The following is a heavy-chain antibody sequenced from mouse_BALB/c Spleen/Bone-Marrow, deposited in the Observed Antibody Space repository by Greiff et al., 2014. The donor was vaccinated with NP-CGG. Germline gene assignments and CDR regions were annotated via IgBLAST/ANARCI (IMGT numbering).Heavy chain of an antibody. CDR1: GFTFSRYG. CDR3: ARQYGNLGVMDY. CDR2: ISSGGSYT. Sequence: EVQRVESGGDLVKPGGSLKLSCAASGFTFSRYGMSWVRQTPDKRLEWVANISSGGSYTYYPDSVKGRFTISRDNAKNTLYPHMSSLKSEDTAMYYCARQYGNLGVMDYWGQGTSVTVSS. V-gene: IGHV5-6*01. D-gene: IGHD2-1*01. J-gene: IGHJ4*01.